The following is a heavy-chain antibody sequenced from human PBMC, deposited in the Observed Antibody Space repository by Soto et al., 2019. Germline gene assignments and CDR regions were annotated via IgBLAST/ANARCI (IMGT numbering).Heavy chain of an antibody. D-gene: IGHD3-10*01. Sequence: ASVKVSCKASGYTFTSYGISWVRQAPGQGLEWMGWISAYNGNTNYAQKLQGRVTMTTDTSTSTAYMELRSLRSDDTAVYYCARDVITMVRGVTSRWFDPWGQGTLVTVS. J-gene: IGHJ5*02. CDR2: ISAYNGNT. V-gene: IGHV1-18*01. CDR3: ARDVITMVRGVTSRWFDP. CDR1: GYTFTSYG.